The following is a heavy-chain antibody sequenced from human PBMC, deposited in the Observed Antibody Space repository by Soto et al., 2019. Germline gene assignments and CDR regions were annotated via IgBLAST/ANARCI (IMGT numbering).Heavy chain of an antibody. D-gene: IGHD4-4*01. CDR3: ATTLYSNYVPPEGY. CDR1: GFTFSTYT. J-gene: IGHJ4*02. CDR2: ISGSGGST. Sequence: EVQLLESGGGLVQPGGSLRLSCAASGFTFSTYTMSWVRQAPGKGLERVSRISGSGGSTYYTDSVKGRFTISRDNSKNTLYLQMNSLRAEDTAVYYCATTLYSNYVPPEGYWGQGTLVNVSS. V-gene: IGHV3-23*01.